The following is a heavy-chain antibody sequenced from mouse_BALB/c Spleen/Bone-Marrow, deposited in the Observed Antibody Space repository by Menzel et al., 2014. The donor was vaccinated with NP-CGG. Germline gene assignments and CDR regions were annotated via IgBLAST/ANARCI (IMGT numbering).Heavy chain of an antibody. CDR3: TRQDYYGNSYWYFDV. V-gene: IGHV1-59*01. CDR1: GYTFTSYW. Sequence: DQLQQSGADLVRPGASVKLSCKASGYTFTSYWINWVKQRPGQGLEWIGNIYPSDSYTNYNQKFRDKATLTVDTSSSTAYMQLSSPTSEDSAVYYCTRQDYYGNSYWYFDVWGAGTTVTVSS. J-gene: IGHJ1*01. D-gene: IGHD1-1*01. CDR2: IYPSDSYT.